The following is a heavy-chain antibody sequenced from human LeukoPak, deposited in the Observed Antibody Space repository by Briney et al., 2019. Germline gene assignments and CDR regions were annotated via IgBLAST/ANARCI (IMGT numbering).Heavy chain of an antibody. CDR3: ARMGGYSGYATH. J-gene: IGHJ4*02. D-gene: IGHD5-12*01. CDR2: IHYSGTT. Sequence: SETLSLTCTVSGGSISTYYWSWIRQPPGQGLEWIGYIHYSGTTYYNPSLKNRVTISLDTSKTHFSLNLSSVTAADPAVYYCARMGGYSGYATHWGQGTLVTVSS. V-gene: IGHV4-59*08. CDR1: GGSISTYY.